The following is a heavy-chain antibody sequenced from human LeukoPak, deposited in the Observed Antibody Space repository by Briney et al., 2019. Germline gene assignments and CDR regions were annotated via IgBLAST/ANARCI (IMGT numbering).Heavy chain of an antibody. Sequence: PGGSLRLSCTTSGFTVGDYAMSWVRQAPGKGLEWVGFIRRKAYGGTTEYAASVKGRFTISRDDSKSIAYLQMNSLKTEDTAVYYCTQIEYYDFWSGYSYRYYGMDVWGQGTTVTVSS. CDR1: GFTVGDYA. CDR2: IRRKAYGGTT. D-gene: IGHD3-3*01. J-gene: IGHJ6*02. CDR3: TQIEYYDFWSGYSYRYYGMDV. V-gene: IGHV3-49*04.